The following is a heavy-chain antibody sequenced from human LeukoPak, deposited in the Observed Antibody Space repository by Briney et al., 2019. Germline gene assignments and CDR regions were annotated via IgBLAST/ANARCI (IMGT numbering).Heavy chain of an antibody. V-gene: IGHV3-11*06. CDR3: ATWGRNGGFGELFRSPNFDY. CDR1: GFTFSDYY. CDR2: ISSSSSYT. D-gene: IGHD3-10*01. J-gene: IGHJ4*02. Sequence: GGSLRLSCAASGFTFSDYYMSWIRQAPGKGLEWVSYISSSSSYTNYADSVKGRFTISRDNAKNSLYLQMNSLRAEETAVYYCATWGRNGGFGELFRSPNFDYWGQGTLVTVSS.